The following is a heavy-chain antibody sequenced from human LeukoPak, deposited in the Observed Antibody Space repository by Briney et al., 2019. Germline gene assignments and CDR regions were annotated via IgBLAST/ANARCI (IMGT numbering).Heavy chain of an antibody. J-gene: IGHJ4*02. CDR1: GFTFSSYW. Sequence: GGSLRLSCAASGFTFSSYWMSCVRQAPGKGLEWVANIKQDGSEKYYVDSVKGRFTISRDNAKNTLYLQMNSLRAEDTAVYYCARDLELVYYDSSGYDYWGQGTLVIVSS. CDR2: IKQDGSEK. CDR3: ARDLELVYYDSSGYDY. V-gene: IGHV3-7*01. D-gene: IGHD3-22*01.